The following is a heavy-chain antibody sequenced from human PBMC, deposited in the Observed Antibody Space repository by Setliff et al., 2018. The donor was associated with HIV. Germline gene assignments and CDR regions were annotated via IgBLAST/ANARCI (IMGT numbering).Heavy chain of an antibody. CDR3: ARGGDWDYNYYMDV. V-gene: IGHV6-1*01. J-gene: IGHJ6*03. D-gene: IGHD3-16*01. CDR2: TYYRSKWSS. CDR1: GDSVSSNTAA. Sequence: PSQTLSLTCAISGDSVSSNTAAWNWIRQSPSRGLEWLGRTYYRSKWSSDYAVSVKSRITINPDTSKNQFSLQLNSVTPEDTAVYFCARGGDWDYNYYMDVWDKGTTVTVSS.